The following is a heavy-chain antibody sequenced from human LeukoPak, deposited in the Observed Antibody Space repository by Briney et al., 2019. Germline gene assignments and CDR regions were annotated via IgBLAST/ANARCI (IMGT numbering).Heavy chain of an antibody. CDR1: GFTFDDYA. J-gene: IGHJ4*02. V-gene: IGHV3-9*01. CDR3: AKDAFTNDYYFDY. D-gene: IGHD1-1*01. Sequence: GRSLRLSCAASGFTFDDYAMHWVRQAPGKGLEWVSGISWNSGSIGYADPVKGRFTISRDNAKNSLYLQVNSPRAEDTALYYCAKDAFTNDYYFDYWGQGTLVTVSS. CDR2: ISWNSGSI.